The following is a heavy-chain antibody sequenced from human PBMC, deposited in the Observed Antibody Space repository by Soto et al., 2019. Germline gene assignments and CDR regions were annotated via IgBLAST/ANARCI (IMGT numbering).Heavy chain of an antibody. J-gene: IGHJ6*02. CDR1: GGSISSYY. D-gene: IGHD6-13*01. V-gene: IGHV4-59*01. CDR3: ARVVRGAAGPYYYYGMDV. CDR2: IYYSGST. Sequence: KASETLSLTCTVSGGSISSYYWSWIRQPPGKXLEWIGYIYYSGSTNYNPSLKSRVTISVDTSKNQFSLKLSSVTAADTAVYYCARVVRGAAGPYYYYGMDVWGQGTTVTVSS.